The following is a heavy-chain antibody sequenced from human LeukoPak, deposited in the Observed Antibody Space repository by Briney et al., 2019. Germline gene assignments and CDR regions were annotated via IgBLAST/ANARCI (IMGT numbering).Heavy chain of an antibody. CDR2: IYPGDSDT. Sequence: GESLKISCEGSGYRFTTYWIGWARQMPGKGLEWMGIIYPGDSDTRYSPSFQGQVIISADKSISTAYLQWSSLKASDTATYYCARHHSITWASDGFDVWGQGTMITVSS. D-gene: IGHD3-3*02. V-gene: IGHV5-51*01. J-gene: IGHJ3*01. CDR1: GYRFTTYW. CDR3: ARHHSITWASDGFDV.